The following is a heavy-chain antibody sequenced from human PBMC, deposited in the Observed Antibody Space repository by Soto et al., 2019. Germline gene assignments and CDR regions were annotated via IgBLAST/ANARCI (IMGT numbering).Heavy chain of an antibody. D-gene: IGHD1-1*01. V-gene: IGHV1-18*01. CDR1: GYGFTTYG. CDR2: ISAHNGNT. Sequence: QVHLVQSGAEVKKPGASVKVSCKGSGYGFTTYGITWVRQAPGQGLEWMAWISAHNGNTNYAQKLPGRVTVTRDTSPSTAYMELRSLRSDDTAVYYCARGRYGDYWGQGALVTVSS. J-gene: IGHJ4*02. CDR3: ARGRYGDY.